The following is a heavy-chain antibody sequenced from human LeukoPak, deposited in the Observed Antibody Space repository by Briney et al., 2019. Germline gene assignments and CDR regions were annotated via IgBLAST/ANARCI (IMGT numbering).Heavy chain of an antibody. CDR1: GGSISSYY. J-gene: IGHJ4*02. V-gene: IGHV4-4*07. CDR3: AGGTSSWYGTTPMDY. D-gene: IGHD6-13*01. CDR2: IYTSGST. Sequence: PSETLSLACTVSGGSISSYYWSWIRQPAGRGLEWIGRIYTSGSTNYNPSLKSRVTMSVDTSKNQFSLKLRSVTAADTAVYYCAGGTSSWYGTTPMDYWGQGTLVTVSS.